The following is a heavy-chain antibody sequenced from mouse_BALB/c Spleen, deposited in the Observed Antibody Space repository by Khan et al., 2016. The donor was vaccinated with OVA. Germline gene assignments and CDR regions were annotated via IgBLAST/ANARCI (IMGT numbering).Heavy chain of an antibody. Sequence: EVQLVESGGGLVKPGGPLKLSCAASGFTFSTYAMSWVRQTPEKRLEWVATISSGGDYTYYPDNLEGRFTISRDNAKNTLYLQMSSLGSEDTAIYYCARQNYGPFAYWGQGTLVTVSA. D-gene: IGHD1-1*01. CDR1: GFTFSTYA. V-gene: IGHV5-9-3*01. CDR2: ISSGGDYT. J-gene: IGHJ3*01. CDR3: ARQNYGPFAY.